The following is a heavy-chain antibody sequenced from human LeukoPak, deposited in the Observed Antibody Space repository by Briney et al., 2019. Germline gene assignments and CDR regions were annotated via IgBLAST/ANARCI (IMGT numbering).Heavy chain of an antibody. CDR1: GFTFNNYW. D-gene: IGHD6-13*01. J-gene: IGHJ6*03. V-gene: IGHV3-7*03. CDR3: ARNGYSSSWSYYYYMDV. CDR2: VQQEGSER. Sequence: SGGSLRLSCAASGFTFNNYWMSWVRQAPGKGLEWVANVQQEGSERYYVDSVKGRFTISRDNAKNSLYLQMNSLRAEDTALYHCARNGYSSSWSYYYYMDVWGKGTTVTVSS.